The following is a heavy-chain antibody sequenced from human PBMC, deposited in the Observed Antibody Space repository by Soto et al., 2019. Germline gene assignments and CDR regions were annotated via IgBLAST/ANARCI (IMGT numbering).Heavy chain of an antibody. V-gene: IGHV1-2*04. CDR3: ARLQDATYYYDSSGFGY. Sequence: ASVKVSCKASGYTFTVYYMHWVLQAPGQGLEWMGWINPNSGGTNYAQKFQGWVTMTRDTSISTAYMELSRLRSDDTAVYYCARLQDATYYYDSSGFGYWGKGTLVTVSS. J-gene: IGHJ4*02. CDR1: GYTFTVYY. CDR2: INPNSGGT. D-gene: IGHD3-22*01.